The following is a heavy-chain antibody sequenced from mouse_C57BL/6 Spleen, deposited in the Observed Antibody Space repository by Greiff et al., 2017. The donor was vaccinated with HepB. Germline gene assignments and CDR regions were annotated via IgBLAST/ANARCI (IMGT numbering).Heavy chain of an antibody. V-gene: IGHV2-5*01. CDR3: ATSYDYGSSYCYAMDY. CDR1: GFSLTSYG. D-gene: IGHD1-1*01. Sequence: VQLQQSGPGLVQPSQSLSITCTVSGFSLTSYGVHWVRQSPGKGLEWLGVIWRGGSTDYNAAFMSRLSITKDNSKSQVFFKMNSLQADDTAIYYCATSYDYGSSYCYAMDYWGQGTSVTVSS. J-gene: IGHJ4*01. CDR2: IWRGGST.